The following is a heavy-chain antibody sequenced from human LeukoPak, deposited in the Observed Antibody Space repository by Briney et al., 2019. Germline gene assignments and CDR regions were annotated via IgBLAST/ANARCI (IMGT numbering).Heavy chain of an antibody. CDR2: VYTSGST. CDR3: ARGEKAGDTSGYAPRFDY. Sequence: PETLSLTCTVSGDSISSYYWSWIRQPAGKGLEWIGRVYTSGSTNYNPSLKSRVTMSVDTSNNQFSLNLSSVTAADTAVYYCARGEKAGDTSGYAPRFDYWGQGALVTVSS. J-gene: IGHJ4*02. D-gene: IGHD3-22*01. CDR1: GDSISSYY. V-gene: IGHV4-4*07.